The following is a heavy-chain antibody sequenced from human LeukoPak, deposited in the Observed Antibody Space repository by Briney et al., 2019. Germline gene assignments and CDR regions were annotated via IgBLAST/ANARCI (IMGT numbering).Heavy chain of an antibody. Sequence: GRSLRLSCAASGFTFSTYWMHWVRQAPGEGLVWVSRIHGDGTFTTSADSVKGRFTISRDNAQNMVYLQMNSLRVEDTAVYYCARDLVLGSGSYGQWGQGTLVTVSS. J-gene: IGHJ4*02. D-gene: IGHD3-10*01. V-gene: IGHV3-74*01. CDR2: IHGDGTFT. CDR1: GFTFSTYW. CDR3: ARDLVLGSGSYGQ.